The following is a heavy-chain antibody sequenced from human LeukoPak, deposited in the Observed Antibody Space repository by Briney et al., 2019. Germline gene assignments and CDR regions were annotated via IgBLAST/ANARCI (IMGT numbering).Heavy chain of an antibody. V-gene: IGHV3-20*04. J-gene: IGHJ4*02. CDR1: GFTFDDYG. Sequence: RAGGSLRLSCAASGFTFDDYGMSWVRQAPGKGLEWVSGINWNGGSTGYADSVKGRFTISRDNAKNSLYLQMNSLRAEDTALYYCARGTPYYSPFTFDYWGQGTLVTVSS. D-gene: IGHD3-10*01. CDR2: INWNGGST. CDR3: ARGTPYYSPFTFDY.